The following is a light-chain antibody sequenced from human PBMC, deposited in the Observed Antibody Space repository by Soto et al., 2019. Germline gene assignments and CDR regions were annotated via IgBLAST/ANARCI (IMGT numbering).Light chain of an antibody. CDR1: QSVSSD. V-gene: IGKV3-15*01. CDR3: QQYNNWLRYT. J-gene: IGKJ2*01. Sequence: EIVMTQSPATLSVSPGERASLTCRASQSVSSDLAWYQQKPGQAPRLLMYGASTRATGIPARFSGSGSGTEFTLTISSLQSEDFAVYYCQQYNNWLRYTFRQGTKLDIK. CDR2: GAS.